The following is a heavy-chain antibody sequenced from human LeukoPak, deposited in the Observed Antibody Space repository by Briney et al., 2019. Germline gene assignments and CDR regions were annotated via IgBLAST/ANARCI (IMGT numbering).Heavy chain of an antibody. CDR3: ARAAVDHGLCIDY. CDR2: ISYDGGNK. CDR1: GFTFSSYA. V-gene: IGHV3-30*04. D-gene: IGHD6-19*01. Sequence: PGRSLRLSCAASGFTFSSYAMHWVRQAPGKGLEWVAVISYDGGNKYYADSVKGRFTISRDNSKNTLYLQMNSLRAEDTAVYYCARAAVDHGLCIDYWGQGTLVTVSS. J-gene: IGHJ4*02.